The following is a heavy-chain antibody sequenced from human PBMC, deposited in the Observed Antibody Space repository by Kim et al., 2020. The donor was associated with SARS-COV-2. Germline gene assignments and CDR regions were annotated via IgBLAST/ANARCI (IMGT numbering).Heavy chain of an antibody. J-gene: IGHJ5*02. CDR3: ARVKWDGNLNWFDP. V-gene: IGHV3-11*05. CDR2: ISSSSSYT. Sequence: GGSLRLSCAASGFTFSDYYMSWIRQAPGKGLEWVSYISSSSSYTKYADSVKGRFTISRDNAKNSLYLQMNSLRAEDTAVYYCARVKWDGNLNWFDPWGQGTLVTVSS. D-gene: IGHD1-26*01. CDR1: GFTFSDYY.